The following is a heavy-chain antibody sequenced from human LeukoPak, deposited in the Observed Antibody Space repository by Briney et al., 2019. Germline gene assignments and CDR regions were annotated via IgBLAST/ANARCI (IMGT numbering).Heavy chain of an antibody. CDR3: GQRGEVGHGDYGGGNWFDP. Sequence: SVKVSCKASGGTFSSYAISWVRQAPGQGLEWMGGIIPIFGTANYAQKFQGRVTITTDESTSTAYMELSSLRSEDTAVYYCGQRGEVGHGDYGGGNWFDPWGQGTLVTVSS. CDR2: IIPIFGTA. D-gene: IGHD4-17*01. J-gene: IGHJ5*02. CDR1: GGTFSSYA. V-gene: IGHV1-69*05.